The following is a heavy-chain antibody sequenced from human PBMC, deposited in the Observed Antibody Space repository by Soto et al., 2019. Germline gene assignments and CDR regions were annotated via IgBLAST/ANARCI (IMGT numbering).Heavy chain of an antibody. J-gene: IGHJ6*02. CDR1: GGSFSGYY. Sequence: SETLSLTCAVYGGSFSGYYWSWIRQPPGKGLEWIGEINHSGSTNYNPSLKSRVTISVDTSKNQFSLKPSSVTAADTAVYYCARSRYYYDSSGYYGTYYYGMDVWGQGTTVTVSS. CDR2: INHSGST. V-gene: IGHV4-34*01. CDR3: ARSRYYYDSSGYYGTYYYGMDV. D-gene: IGHD3-22*01.